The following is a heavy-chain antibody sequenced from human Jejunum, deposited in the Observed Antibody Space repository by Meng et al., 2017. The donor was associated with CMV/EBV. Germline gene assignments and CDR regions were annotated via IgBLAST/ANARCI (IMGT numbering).Heavy chain of an antibody. V-gene: IGHV4-59*01. CDR3: ARTDYYSYYGMDV. CDR2: IFHTGST. Sequence: VSGASLSNSSWGWIRQPPGGGLEWIGFIFHTGSTSYNPSLESRVTMSVDTSKNLFSLTVTSVTAADTAIYYCARTDYYSYYGMDVWGQGTPVTVSS. J-gene: IGHJ6*02. CDR1: GASLSNSS.